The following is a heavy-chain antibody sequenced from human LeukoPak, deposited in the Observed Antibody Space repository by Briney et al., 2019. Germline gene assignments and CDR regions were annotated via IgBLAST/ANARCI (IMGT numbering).Heavy chain of an antibody. V-gene: IGHV3-21*01. CDR2: ISSSSSYI. CDR3: ARDTRRVVLAANDY. CDR1: GFTFSSYS. J-gene: IGHJ4*02. D-gene: IGHD2-15*01. Sequence: GGSLRLSCAASGFTFSSYSMNWVRQAPGKGLEWVSSISSSSSYIYYADSVKGRFTISRDNAKNSLYLQMNSLRAEDTAVYYCARDTRRVVLAANDYWGQGTLVTVSS.